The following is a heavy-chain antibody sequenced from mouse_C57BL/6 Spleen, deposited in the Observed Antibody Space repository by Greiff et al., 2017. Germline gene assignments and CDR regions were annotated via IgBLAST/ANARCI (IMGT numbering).Heavy chain of an antibody. V-gene: IGHV1-50*01. CDR3: AKGTTARDY. J-gene: IGHJ2*01. D-gene: IGHD1-2*01. CDR1: GYTFTSYW. Sequence: QVQLQQPGAELVKPGASVKLSCKASGYTFTSYWMQWVKQRPGQGLEWIGEIDPSDSYTNYNQKFKGKATLTVDTSSSTAYMQLSSLTSEDSAVYYCAKGTTARDYWGQGTTLTVSS. CDR2: IDPSDSYT.